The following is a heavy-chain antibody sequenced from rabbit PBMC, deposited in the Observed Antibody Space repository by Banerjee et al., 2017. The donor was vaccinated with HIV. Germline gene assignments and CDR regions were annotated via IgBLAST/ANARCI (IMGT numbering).Heavy chain of an antibody. CDR3: ARDRTGGGAAFKL. Sequence: QERLVESGGGLVQPEGSLTLTCTASGFSFSSTYWICWVRQAPGKGPEWIASIYIRDGRTYYANWAKGRFTISKASSTTVTLQMTSPTAADTATYFCARDRTGGGAAFKLWGPGTLVTVS. J-gene: IGHJ4*01. D-gene: IGHD7-1*01. CDR1: GFSFSSTYW. V-gene: IGHV1S45*01. CDR2: IYIRDGRT.